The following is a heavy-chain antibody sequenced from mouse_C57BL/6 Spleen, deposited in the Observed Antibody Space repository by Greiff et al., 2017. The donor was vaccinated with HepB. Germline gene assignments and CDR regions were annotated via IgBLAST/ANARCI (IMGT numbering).Heavy chain of an antibody. CDR1: GFSLTSYG. CDR2: IWGDGST. Sequence: VQLKESGPGLVAPSQSLSITCTVPGFSLTSYGVSWVRQPPGKGLEWLGVIWGDGSTNYHSALISRLSISKDNSKSQDVLKLTSLQTDDTATYYWAKGGWLLAMDYWGQGASVTVSS. V-gene: IGHV2-3*01. J-gene: IGHJ4*01. D-gene: IGHD2-3*01. CDR3: AKGGWLLAMDY.